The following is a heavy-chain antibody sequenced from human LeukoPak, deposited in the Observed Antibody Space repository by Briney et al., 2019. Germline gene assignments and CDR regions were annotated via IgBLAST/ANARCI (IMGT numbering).Heavy chain of an antibody. CDR1: GFAFSNFG. D-gene: IGHD2-2*01. CDR3: ARVRYCSTTSCPRGFDY. J-gene: IGHJ4*02. Sequence: GGSLRLSCAASGFAFSNFGMTWVRQAPGKGLEWVSFITSTTSIYYADSVKGRFTISRDNAKNSLYLQMNSLRAEDTAVYYCARVRYCSTTSCPRGFDYWGQGTLVPVSS. V-gene: IGHV3-69-1*01. CDR2: ITSTTSI.